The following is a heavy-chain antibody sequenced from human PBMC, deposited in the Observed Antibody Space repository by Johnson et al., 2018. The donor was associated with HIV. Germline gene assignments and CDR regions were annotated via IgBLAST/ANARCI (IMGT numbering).Heavy chain of an antibody. CDR1: GFTFNNYG. J-gene: IGHJ3*02. V-gene: IGHV3-74*01. Sequence: VQLVESGGGVVQPGRSLRLSCAASGFTFNNYGMHWVRQAPGKGLVWVSRINSDGSSTSYADSVMGRFTISRDNAQNTLYLQMNSLRAEDTAVYYCARERIGYSSSGDAFDIWGQGTMVTVSS. CDR3: ARERIGYSSSGDAFDI. CDR2: INSDGSST. D-gene: IGHD6-13*01.